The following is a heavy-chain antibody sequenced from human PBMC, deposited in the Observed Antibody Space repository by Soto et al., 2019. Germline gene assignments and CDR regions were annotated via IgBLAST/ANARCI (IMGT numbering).Heavy chain of an antibody. D-gene: IGHD6-13*01. CDR1: GFTFSSYA. V-gene: IGHV3-30-3*01. CDR2: RSYDGSNK. Sequence: QVQLVESGGGVVQPGRSLRLSCAASGFTFSSYAMHWFRQAPGKGLEWVAGRSYDGSNKDYADSVKGRFTISRDNSKNTLYLQMNSLRAEDTAVYYCAGPVVAGIAAAGTGEDFDYWGQGTLVTVSS. J-gene: IGHJ4*02. CDR3: AGPVVAGIAAAGTGEDFDY.